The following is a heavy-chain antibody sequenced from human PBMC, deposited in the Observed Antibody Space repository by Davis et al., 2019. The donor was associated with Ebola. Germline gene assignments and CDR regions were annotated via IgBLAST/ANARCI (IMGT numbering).Heavy chain of an antibody. CDR2: INHSGST. CDR3: ASRAGGYSGYDSGAYYYYGMDV. Sequence: SETLSLTCAVYGGSFSGYYWSWIRQPLGKGLEWIGEINHSGSTNYNPSLKSRVTISVDTSKNQFSLKLSSVTAADTAVYYCASRAGGYSGYDSGAYYYYGMDVWGQGTTVTVSS. V-gene: IGHV4-34*01. CDR1: GGSFSGYY. D-gene: IGHD5-12*01. J-gene: IGHJ6*02.